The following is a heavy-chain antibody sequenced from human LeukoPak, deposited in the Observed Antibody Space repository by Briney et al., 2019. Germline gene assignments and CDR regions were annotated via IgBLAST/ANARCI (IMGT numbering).Heavy chain of an antibody. V-gene: IGHV3-66*01. CDR2: IYSGGST. CDR1: GFTVSSNY. Sequence: PGGSLRLSCAASGFTVSSNYMSWVRQAPGKVLEWVSVIYSGGSTYYADSVKGRFTISRDNSKNTLYLQMNSLRAEDTAVYYCARAPEGDAFDIWGQGTMVTVSS. CDR3: ARAPEGDAFDI. J-gene: IGHJ3*02.